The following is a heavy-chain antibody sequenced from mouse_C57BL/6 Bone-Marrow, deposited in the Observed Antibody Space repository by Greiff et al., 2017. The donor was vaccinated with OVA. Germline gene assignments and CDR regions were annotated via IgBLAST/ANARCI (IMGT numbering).Heavy chain of an antibody. J-gene: IGHJ3*01. D-gene: IGHD1-1*01. CDR1: GFTFTDYY. Sequence: EVQLVESGGGLVQPGGSLSLSCAASGFTFTDYYMSWVRQPPGKALEWLGFIRNKANGYTTEYSASVKGRFTISRDNAKNNLYLQMSHLKSEDTAMYYCARDKDYYYGSSYAFAYWGQGTLVTVSA. CDR3: ARDKDYYYGSSYAFAY. V-gene: IGHV7-3*01. CDR2: IRNKANGYTT.